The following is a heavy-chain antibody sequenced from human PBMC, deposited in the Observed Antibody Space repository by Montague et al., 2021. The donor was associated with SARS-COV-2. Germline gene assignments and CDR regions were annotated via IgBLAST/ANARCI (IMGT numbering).Heavy chain of an antibody. CDR1: GGSFSDYY. J-gene: IGHJ4*02. CDR2: INHRGTS. V-gene: IGHV4-34*01. D-gene: IGHD3-22*01. CDR3: ARGRQHFNMIVVVMTGGEYYFDY. Sequence: SETLSLTCAVYGGSFSDYYWSWIRQPPGKGLEWIGEINHRGTSNYNPSLKSRVSISVDTSKNQFSLYLSSVTAADTAVHYCARGRQHFNMIVVVMTGGEYYFDYWGQGTLVTVSS.